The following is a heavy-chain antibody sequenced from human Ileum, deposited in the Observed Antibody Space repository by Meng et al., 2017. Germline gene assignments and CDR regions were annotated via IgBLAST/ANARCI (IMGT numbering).Heavy chain of an antibody. Sequence: GESLKISCEGSGFISSSYWMTCVRQAPGKGLEWVATIKQDGSRTYYVDSVKGRFTISRDNAKNSLYLQMNSLRVEYTAQYYCGRGRMSTLTTGQWGQGALVTVSS. CDR3: GRGRMSTLTTGQ. J-gene: IGHJ4*02. V-gene: IGHV3-7*01. CDR1: GFISSSYW. D-gene: IGHD1-1*01. CDR2: IKQDGSRT.